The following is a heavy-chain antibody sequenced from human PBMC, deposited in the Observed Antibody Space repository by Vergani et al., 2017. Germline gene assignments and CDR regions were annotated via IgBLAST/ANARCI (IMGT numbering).Heavy chain of an antibody. V-gene: IGHV3-30-3*01. Sequence: QVQLVESGGGVVQPGRSLRLSCAASGFTFSSYAMHWVRQAPGKGLEWVAVISYDGSNKSYADSVKGRFTISRDNSKNTLYLQMNSLRAEDTAVYYCARDRYYGAGSWDYYYYYIDVWGKGTTVTVSS. J-gene: IGHJ6*03. CDR3: ARDRYYGAGSWDYYYYYIDV. CDR2: ISYDGSNK. D-gene: IGHD3-10*01. CDR1: GFTFSSYA.